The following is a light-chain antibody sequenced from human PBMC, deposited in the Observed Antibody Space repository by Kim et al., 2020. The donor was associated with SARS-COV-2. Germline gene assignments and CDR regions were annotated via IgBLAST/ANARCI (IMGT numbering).Light chain of an antibody. CDR1: RIGSKN. CDR2: RDT. V-gene: IGLV3-9*01. Sequence: SYELTQPLSVSVALGQTARITCGGNRIGSKNVHWYQQKPGQAPVLVIFRDTNRPSGIPERFSGSKSENTATLTISRAQAGDEADFYCQVRDSSTWVFGGGTNLTVL. CDR3: QVRDSSTWV. J-gene: IGLJ3*02.